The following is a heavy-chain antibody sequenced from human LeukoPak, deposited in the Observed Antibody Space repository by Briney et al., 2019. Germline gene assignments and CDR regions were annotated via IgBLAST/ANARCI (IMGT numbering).Heavy chain of an antibody. CDR3: ARDYSPRISKAAAVNWFDP. V-gene: IGHV4-39*07. Sequence: KPSETLSLTCTVSGGSISSSSYYWGWIRQPPGKGLEWIGSIYYSGSTYYNPSRKSRVTISVATSKNQFSLKMSSVTAADTAVYYCARDYSPRISKAAAVNWFDPWGQGTLVTVSS. D-gene: IGHD6-13*01. CDR1: GGSISSSSYY. J-gene: IGHJ5*02. CDR2: IYYSGST.